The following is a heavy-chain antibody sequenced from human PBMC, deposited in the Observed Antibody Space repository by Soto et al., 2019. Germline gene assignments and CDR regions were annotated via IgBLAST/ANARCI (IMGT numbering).Heavy chain of an antibody. D-gene: IGHD6-19*01. Sequence: EVQLVESGGNLVQPGGSLRLSCAASGFTFSSYDMSWVRQAPGKGLEWVAAISGSGDSTYYTDAVKGRFTISRDNSKNTLDVQMNSLGAEDTVVYHCAKRLWQAGGYFDYWGQGTLVTVSS. V-gene: IGHV3-23*04. J-gene: IGHJ4*02. CDR3: AKRLWQAGGYFDY. CDR2: ISGSGDST. CDR1: GFTFSSYD.